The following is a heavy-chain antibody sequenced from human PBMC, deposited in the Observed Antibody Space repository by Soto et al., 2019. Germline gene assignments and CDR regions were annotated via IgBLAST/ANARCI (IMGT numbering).Heavy chain of an antibody. CDR1: GGSISSGGYY. D-gene: IGHD3-3*01. Sequence: QVQLQESGPGLVKPSQTLSLTCTVSGGSISSGGYYWSWIRQHPGKGLEWIGYIYYSRNTYNNPSLKSRVSISVATSKNQFSLKLSSVTAADTAVYYCARGSAGDFDYWGQGTLVTVSS. CDR2: IYYSRNT. CDR3: ARGSAGDFDY. J-gene: IGHJ4*02. V-gene: IGHV4-31*03.